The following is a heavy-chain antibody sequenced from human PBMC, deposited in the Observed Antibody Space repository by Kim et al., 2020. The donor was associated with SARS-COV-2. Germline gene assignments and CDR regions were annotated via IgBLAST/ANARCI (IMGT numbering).Heavy chain of an antibody. CDR2: TYNSGST. J-gene: IGHJ6*02. D-gene: IGHD3-9*01. CDR3: ARVYEEYFDGLFESQALYGMDV. V-gene: IGHV4-39*06. Sequence: TYNSGSTHFTAPLKSRVTISVDACKTQFALKLSSVTAADTALYYCARVYEEYFDGLFESQALYGMDVWGQGTTVTVSS.